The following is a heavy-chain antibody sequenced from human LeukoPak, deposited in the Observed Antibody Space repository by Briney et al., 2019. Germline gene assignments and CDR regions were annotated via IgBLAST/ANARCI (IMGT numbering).Heavy chain of an antibody. CDR1: GGSFSGYY. J-gene: IGHJ4*02. CDR3: ARCSANDYVWGSYPEGFDY. Sequence: SETLSLTCAVYGGSFSGYYWSWIRQPPGKGLEWIGEINHSGSTNYNPSLKSRVTISVDTSKNQFSLKLSSVTAADTAVYYCARCSANDYVWGSYPEGFDYWGQGTLVTVSS. CDR2: INHSGST. D-gene: IGHD3-16*01. V-gene: IGHV4-34*01.